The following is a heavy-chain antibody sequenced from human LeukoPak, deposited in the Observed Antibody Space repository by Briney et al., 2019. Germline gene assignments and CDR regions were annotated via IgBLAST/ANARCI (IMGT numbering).Heavy chain of an antibody. CDR3: ARATTYDILTGYSDY. CDR2: ISGSGSST. J-gene: IGHJ4*02. Sequence: GGSLRLSCAASGFTFSTYAMNWVRQASGKGLEWVSAISGSGSSTYYADSVKGRFTISRDNAKKSLFLQMNSLRAEDTAVYYCARATTYDILTGYSDYWGQGTLVTVSS. CDR1: GFTFSTYA. V-gene: IGHV3-23*01. D-gene: IGHD3-9*01.